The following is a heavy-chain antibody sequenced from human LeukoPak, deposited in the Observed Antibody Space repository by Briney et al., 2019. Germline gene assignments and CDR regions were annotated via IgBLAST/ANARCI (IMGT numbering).Heavy chain of an antibody. J-gene: IGHJ4*02. D-gene: IGHD4-17*01. Sequence: GGSLRLSCAASGVTFSSYAMSWVRQGPGKGLEWVSAISGSGGSTYYADSVKGRFTISRDNSKNTLYLQMNSLRAEDTAIYYCAKNRSGDSDVDYWGQGPLVPVSS. CDR2: ISGSGGST. CDR1: GVTFSSYA. V-gene: IGHV3-23*01. CDR3: AKNRSGDSDVDY.